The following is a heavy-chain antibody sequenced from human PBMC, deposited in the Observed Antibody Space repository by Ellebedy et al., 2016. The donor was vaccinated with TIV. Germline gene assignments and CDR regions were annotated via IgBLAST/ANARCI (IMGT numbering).Heavy chain of an antibody. J-gene: IGHJ4*02. V-gene: IGHV3-13*05. CDR3: ARASAGLDY. D-gene: IGHD6-13*01. CDR1: GFTFSSQD. CDR2: IGSAGAL. Sequence: GESLKISCAASGFTFSSQDMHWVRQGTGKGPEWVSAIGSAGALSYSGSVKGRFTISRENGKNSVYLQMNSLRGEDTAVYYWARASAGLDYWGQGTLVTVSS.